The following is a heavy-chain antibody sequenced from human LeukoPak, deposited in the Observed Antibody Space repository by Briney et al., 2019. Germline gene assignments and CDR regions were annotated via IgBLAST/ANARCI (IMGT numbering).Heavy chain of an antibody. CDR1: GYTFTGYY. CDR2: FDPEDGET. J-gene: IGHJ4*02. V-gene: IGHV1-24*01. CDR3: ATEKALPGFDY. Sequence: ASVKVSCKASGYTFTGYYMHWVRQAPGKGLEWMGGFDPEDGETIYAQKFQGRVTMTEDTSTDTAYMELSSLRSEDTAVYYCATEKALPGFDYWGQGTLVTVSS.